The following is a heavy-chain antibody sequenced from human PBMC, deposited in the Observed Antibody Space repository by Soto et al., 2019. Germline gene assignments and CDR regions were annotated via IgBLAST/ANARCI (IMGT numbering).Heavy chain of an antibody. Sequence: QLQLQESGPGLVKPSETLSLTCTVSGGSISSSSYYWGWIRQPPGKGLEWIGSIYYSGSTYYNPSLKSRVTISVDTSKNQFSLKLSSVTAADTAVYYCARRRRYGDYVDYWGQGTLVTVSS. J-gene: IGHJ4*02. D-gene: IGHD4-17*01. CDR3: ARRRRYGDYVDY. CDR2: IYYSGST. V-gene: IGHV4-39*01. CDR1: GGSISSSSYY.